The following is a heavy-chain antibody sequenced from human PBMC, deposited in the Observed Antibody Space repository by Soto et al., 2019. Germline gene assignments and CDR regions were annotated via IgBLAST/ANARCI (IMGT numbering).Heavy chain of an antibody. V-gene: IGHV3-7*02. CDR1: GFTFSNYW. CDR3: ASGEYYGLGSYDYPHEY. D-gene: IGHD3-10*01. Sequence: EVKLVESGGGLVQPGGSLTLSCAASGFTFSNYWMTWVRQAPGKGLEWVAALRQNGNEKFYVDSVKGRFTISRDNAKKPLCLTINILRDEDTAVYSWASGEYYGLGSYDYPHEYWGQGTLVTVSS. J-gene: IGHJ1*01. CDR2: LRQNGNEK.